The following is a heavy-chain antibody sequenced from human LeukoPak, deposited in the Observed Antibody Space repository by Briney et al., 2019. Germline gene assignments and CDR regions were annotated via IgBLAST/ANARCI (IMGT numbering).Heavy chain of an antibody. CDR1: GGSISSYY. J-gene: IGHJ5*02. CDR2: IYYSGST. CDR3: ARHTSLLWFGELLSWFDP. V-gene: IGHV4-59*08. D-gene: IGHD3-10*01. Sequence: PSETLSLTCTVSGGSISSYYWSWIRQPPGKGLEWIGYIYYSGSTNYNPSLKSRVTISVDTSKNQFSLTLSSVTAADTAVYYCARHTSLLWFGELLSWFDPWGQGTLVTVSS.